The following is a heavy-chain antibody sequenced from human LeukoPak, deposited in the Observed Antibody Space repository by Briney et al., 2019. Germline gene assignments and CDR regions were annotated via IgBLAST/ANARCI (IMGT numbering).Heavy chain of an antibody. J-gene: IGHJ5*02. V-gene: IGHV4-34*01. D-gene: IGHD3-10*01. CDR3: ARGALIYYGSGSPLFRFDP. CDR1: GGSFSGYH. CDR2: INHSGST. Sequence: SETLSLTCAVYGGSFSGYHWSWIRQPPGKGLEWIGEINHSGSTNHNPSLKGRVTISVDTSKNQFSLKLSSVTAADTAVYYCARGALIYYGSGSPLFRFDPWGQGTLVTVSS.